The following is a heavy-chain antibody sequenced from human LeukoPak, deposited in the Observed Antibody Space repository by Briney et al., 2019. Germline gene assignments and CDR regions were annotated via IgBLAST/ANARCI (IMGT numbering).Heavy chain of an antibody. CDR2: ISFLGHT. CDR1: DDSVKSNSYY. CDR3: VRHRSALGKELVDF. J-gene: IGHJ4*02. D-gene: IGHD2/OR15-2a*01. V-gene: IGHV4-39*01. Sequence: KPSETLSLTSAVSDDSVKSNSYYWGWIRQSPGKRLEWITTISFLGHTYDNPSLKSRVTISVDRSNNRFSLRLSSVTAADTAVYYCVRHRSALGKELVDFWGPGILVTVSS.